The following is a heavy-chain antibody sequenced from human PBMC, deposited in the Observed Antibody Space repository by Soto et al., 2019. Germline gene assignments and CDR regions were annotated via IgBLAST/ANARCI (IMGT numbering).Heavy chain of an antibody. Sequence: QVQLQESGPGLVKPSQTLSLTCTVSGGSISSGGYYWSWIRQHPGKGLEWIGYIYYSGSTYYNPSLKSRVTISVDTSKNQYSLKLSSVTAADTAVYYCARDQRDWVTSAYYYYGMDVWGQGTTVTVSS. J-gene: IGHJ6*02. CDR2: IYYSGST. V-gene: IGHV4-31*03. CDR3: ARDQRDWVTSAYYYYGMDV. CDR1: GGSISSGGYY. D-gene: IGHD2-21*02.